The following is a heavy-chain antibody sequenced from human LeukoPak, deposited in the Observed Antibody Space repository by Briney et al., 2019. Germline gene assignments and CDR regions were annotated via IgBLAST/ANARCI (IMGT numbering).Heavy chain of an antibody. CDR1: GFTFSSYA. Sequence: GGSLRLSCAASGFTFSSYAMSWVRQAPGKGLEWVSLISASGGNTYYADSVKGRFTISRDNSKNTLYLQMSSLRAEDTAVYYCAKGRNDYKYYFDYWGQGTLVTVSS. D-gene: IGHD5-24*01. CDR3: AKGRNDYKYYFDY. V-gene: IGHV3-23*01. J-gene: IGHJ4*02. CDR2: ISASGGNT.